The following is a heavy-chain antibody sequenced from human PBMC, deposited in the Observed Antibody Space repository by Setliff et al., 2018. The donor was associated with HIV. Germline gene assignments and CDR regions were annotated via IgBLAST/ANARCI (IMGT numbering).Heavy chain of an antibody. V-gene: IGHV3-72*01. Sequence: PGGSLRLSCAASGFTFSDHYMDWVRQAPGKGLEWVARIRNKANRYTTEYAASVKGRFTISRDDSKNSVYLQMNSLKTEDTAVFYCTRTPYDSLMGYYYYGMDVWGQGTTVTVSS. CDR2: IRNKANRYTT. D-gene: IGHD3-22*01. J-gene: IGHJ6*02. CDR3: TRTPYDSLMGYYYYGMDV. CDR1: GFTFSDHY.